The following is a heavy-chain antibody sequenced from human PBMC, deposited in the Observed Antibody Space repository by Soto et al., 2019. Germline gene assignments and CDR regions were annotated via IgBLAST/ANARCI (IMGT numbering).Heavy chain of an antibody. Sequence: EVQLVESGGGLVQPGGSLRLSCAASGFTFRTYWLSWVRQVPGKGLEWVANINLDGSEKNYVDSVKGRFTISRDNARNSLYLPMSSLRAEDTALYYCARDGSTSWYSYDYPGMDVWGQGTTVTVS. J-gene: IGHJ6*02. CDR2: INLDGSEK. CDR1: GFTFRTYW. V-gene: IGHV3-7*05. D-gene: IGHD5-18*01. CDR3: ARDGSTSWYSYDYPGMDV.